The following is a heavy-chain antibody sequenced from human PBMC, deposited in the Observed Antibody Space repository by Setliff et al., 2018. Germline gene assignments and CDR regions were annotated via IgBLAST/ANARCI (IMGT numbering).Heavy chain of an antibody. J-gene: IGHJ6*03. CDR1: GGSFSGYY. V-gene: IGHV4-34*01. Sequence: SETLSLTCAVYGGSFSGYYWSWIRQPPGKGPEWIGEINHSGSTNYNPSLKSRVTISVDTSKNQFSLKLSSVTAADTAVYYCASQLGGYCSGGSCYSYYYYYYMDVWGKGTTVTVSS. D-gene: IGHD2-15*01. CDR3: ASQLGGYCSGGSCYSYYYYYYMDV. CDR2: INHSGST.